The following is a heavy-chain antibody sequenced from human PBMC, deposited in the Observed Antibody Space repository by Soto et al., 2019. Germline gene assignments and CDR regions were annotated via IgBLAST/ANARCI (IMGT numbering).Heavy chain of an antibody. CDR1: GFTVCSYS. CDR2: ISSSSSYI. CDR3: AREDNFWSGYYNWFDP. D-gene: IGHD3-3*01. J-gene: IGHJ5*02. Sequence: GGSLRLCCAACGFTVCSYSMNGVRQDPGKGLEWVSSISSSSSYIYYADSVKGRFTISRDNAKNSLYLQMNSLRAEDTAVYYCAREDNFWSGYYNWFDPWGQGTLVTVSS. V-gene: IGHV3-21*01.